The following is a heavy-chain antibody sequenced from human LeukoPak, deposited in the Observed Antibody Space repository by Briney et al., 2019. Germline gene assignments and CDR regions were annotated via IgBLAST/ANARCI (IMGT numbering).Heavy chain of an antibody. V-gene: IGHV3-30-3*01. D-gene: IGHD5-24*01. CDR2: ISYDGSKK. J-gene: IGHJ4*02. Sequence: GRSLRLSCVASGFTFRSYAMHWVRQAPGKGLEWVAVISYDGSKKYYADSVKGRFTISRDNSKNTLYVQMNSLRAEDTAVYYCARDSSPAPDGYNCHYWGQGTLVTVSP. CDR1: GFTFRSYA. CDR3: ARDSSPAPDGYNCHY.